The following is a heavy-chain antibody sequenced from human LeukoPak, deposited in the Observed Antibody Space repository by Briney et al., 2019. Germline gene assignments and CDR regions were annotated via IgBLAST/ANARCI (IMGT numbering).Heavy chain of an antibody. CDR1: GGSISSGGYY. CDR2: IYYSGST. Sequence: SETLSLTCTVSGGSISSGGYYWSWIRQHPGTGLEWIGCIYYSGSTCYNPSLKSRVSISEDTSKNQFSLRLSSMTAADTAVYYCAALLGDGSIDYWGQGTLVTVSS. D-gene: IGHD2-21*02. J-gene: IGHJ4*02. V-gene: IGHV4-31*03. CDR3: AALLGDGSIDY.